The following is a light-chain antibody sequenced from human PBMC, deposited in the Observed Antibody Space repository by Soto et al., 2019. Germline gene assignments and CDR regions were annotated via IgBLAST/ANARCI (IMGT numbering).Light chain of an antibody. CDR2: WAS. CDR1: QSVLSSSNSKNY. V-gene: IGKV4-1*01. CDR3: QQYYGAPLT. J-gene: IGKJ4*01. Sequence: DIVMTQSPDSLAVSLGERATINCKSNQSVLSSSNSKNYLAWYQQKPGQPPKLLIYWASTRESGVPDRFSGRGSGTDFTLTITSLQSEDVAMYDCQQYYGAPLTFGGGTKVEIK.